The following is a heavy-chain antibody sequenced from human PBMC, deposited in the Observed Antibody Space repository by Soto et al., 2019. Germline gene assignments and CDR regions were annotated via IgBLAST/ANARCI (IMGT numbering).Heavy chain of an antibody. V-gene: IGHV1-18*01. CDR1: GYTFTSYG. CDR3: ARDERGSGSYFGRLNWFDP. J-gene: IGHJ5*02. D-gene: IGHD3-10*01. CDR2: ISGYTGNT. Sequence: QAQLVQSGPEVKNPGASVKVSCKASGYTFTSYGISWVRQAPGQGIEWMRWISGYTGNTNYAQKVQGKATPTTETSASTAYMGLASLTPDDTAVYYWARDERGSGSYFGRLNWFDPWVQGTLVTVSS.